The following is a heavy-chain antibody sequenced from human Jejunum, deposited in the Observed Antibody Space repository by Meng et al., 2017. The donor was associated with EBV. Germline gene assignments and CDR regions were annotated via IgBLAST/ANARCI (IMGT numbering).Heavy chain of an antibody. Sequence: QLVGVGGGLVQPGVSLRLSCAASGFTLSTSWMHWVRQAPGKGLVWVSRISSDGRSITYADSVKGRFTISRDNAKNTLYLQMNSLRVEDTAVYYCATGQGDSRYYFDSWSQGTLVTVSS. CDR2: ISSDGRSI. J-gene: IGHJ4*02. CDR3: ATGQGDSRYYFDS. V-gene: IGHV3-74*01. D-gene: IGHD3-10*01. CDR1: GFTLSTSW.